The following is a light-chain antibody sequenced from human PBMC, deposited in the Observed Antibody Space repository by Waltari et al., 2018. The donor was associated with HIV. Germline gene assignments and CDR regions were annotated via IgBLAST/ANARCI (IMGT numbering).Light chain of an antibody. CDR1: QSVRGY. CDR2: DTS. V-gene: IGKV3-11*01. CDR3: QQRSDWPRT. Sequence: EIVLTQSPTTLSLSPVERATLSCRASQSVRGYLAWYQRKPGQAPRLLIYDTSNRATGIPVRFSGSGSGTDFTLTISSIEPDDIAVYYCQQRSDWPRTFGGGTKVEIK. J-gene: IGKJ4*01.